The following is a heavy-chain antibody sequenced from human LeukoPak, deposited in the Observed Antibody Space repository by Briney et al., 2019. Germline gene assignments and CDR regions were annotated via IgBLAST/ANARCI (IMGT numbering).Heavy chain of an antibody. V-gene: IGHV3-NL1*01. D-gene: IGHD6-13*01. CDR1: GFTFRSYG. J-gene: IGHJ4*02. CDR3: AKDPRRYSRTGGYFDY. Sequence: GGSLRLSCAASGFTFRSYGMYWVRQAPGKGLEWVSGIVGGAGGTYYADSVRGRFTISRDNSKNTLYLQMNSLRAEDTAVYYCAKDPRRYSRTGGYFDYWGQGTLVTVSS. CDR2: IVGGAGGT.